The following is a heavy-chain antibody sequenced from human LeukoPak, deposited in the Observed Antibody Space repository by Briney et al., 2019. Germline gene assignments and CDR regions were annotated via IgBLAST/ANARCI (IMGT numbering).Heavy chain of an antibody. Sequence: ASVKVSCKASGYTFITYYMHWVRQAPGQGREWMGIINPSGGSTSFAEKFQGRVTMTRDTSTSTVFMELSSLRSEDTAVYYCARGDYDSGHFFDYWGQGTLVTVSS. D-gene: IGHD3-16*01. J-gene: IGHJ4*02. CDR1: GYTFITYY. CDR3: ARGDYDSGHFFDY. CDR2: INPSGGST. V-gene: IGHV1-46*01.